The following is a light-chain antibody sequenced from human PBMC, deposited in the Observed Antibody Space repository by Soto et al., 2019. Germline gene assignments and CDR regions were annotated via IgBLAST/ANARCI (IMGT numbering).Light chain of an antibody. CDR3: SSYTSSSSYVV. V-gene: IGLV2-14*01. CDR2: EVS. Sequence: QSALTQPASVSGSPGQSITISCTGTSSDVGGYNYVSWYQQHPGKAPKLMIYEVSNRPSGVSNRFSGSKSGNTASLTIYGSQAEDEADYYCSSYTSSSSYVVFGGGTKVTVL. CDR1: SSDVGGYNY. J-gene: IGLJ2*01.